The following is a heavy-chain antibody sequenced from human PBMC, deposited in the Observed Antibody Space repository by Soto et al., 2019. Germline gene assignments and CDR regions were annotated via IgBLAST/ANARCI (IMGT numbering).Heavy chain of an antibody. CDR3: AKDARYYDFWSSPNWFDP. D-gene: IGHD3-3*01. Sequence: EVQLLESGGGLVQPGGSLRLSCAASGFTFSSYAMSWVRQAPGKGLEWVPAISGSGGSTYYADSVKGRFTISRDNSKNTLYLQMNSLRAEDTAVYYCAKDARYYDFWSSPNWFDPWGQGTLVTVSS. CDR2: ISGSGGST. J-gene: IGHJ5*02. CDR1: GFTFSSYA. V-gene: IGHV3-23*01.